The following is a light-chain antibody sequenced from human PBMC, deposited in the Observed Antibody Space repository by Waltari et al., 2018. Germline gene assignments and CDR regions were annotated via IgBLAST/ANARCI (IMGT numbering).Light chain of an antibody. CDR1: QNIDKY. V-gene: IGKV1-39*01. CDR3: QQSYRSPWT. Sequence: DIQMTQSPSSLSASVGDTVTITCRASQNIDKYLNWYHRKSGNAPKLLIFAGSPLQTGVPSRFSGSGSGTDFTLTISDLQPEDFATYFCQQSYRSPWTFGLGTQVDIK. CDR2: AGS. J-gene: IGKJ1*01.